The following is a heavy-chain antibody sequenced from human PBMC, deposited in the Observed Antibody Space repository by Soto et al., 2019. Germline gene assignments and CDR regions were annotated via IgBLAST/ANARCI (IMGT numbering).Heavy chain of an antibody. CDR3: VGGSWFD. D-gene: IGHD2-15*01. V-gene: IGHV3-9*01. CDR1: GYSFEDYS. J-gene: IGHJ4*02. Sequence: EVQLVESGGDMVQPGRSMKLSCVGSGYSFEDYSMHWVRQAPGKGLEWVSGISWNGNFTGYADSVKGRFTISRDNAKNSLFLQMRSLSLEDTALYYCVGGSWFDWGQGTLATGSS. CDR2: ISWNGNFT.